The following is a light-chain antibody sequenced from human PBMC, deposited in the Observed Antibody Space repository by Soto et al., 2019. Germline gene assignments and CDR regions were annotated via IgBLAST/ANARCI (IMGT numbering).Light chain of an antibody. V-gene: IGKV1-5*03. J-gene: IGKJ1*01. CDR1: ESIYSW. CDR3: QEYNTHSRT. CDR2: KTS. Sequence: IQMTQSPSTLSASVGDTVTITCRASESIYSWLAWYKQIPGKAPQLLIYKTSTLQGRFPSRFSGSGSGAEYILPISSLQPDDFATYCCQEYNTHSRTFGQGARV.